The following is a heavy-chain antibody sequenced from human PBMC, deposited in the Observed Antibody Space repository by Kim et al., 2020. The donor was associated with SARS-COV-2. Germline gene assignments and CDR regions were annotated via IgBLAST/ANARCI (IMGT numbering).Heavy chain of an antibody. D-gene: IGHD1-26*01. V-gene: IGHV3-9*01. Sequence: GGSLRLSCAASGFTFGDYAMHWVRQAPGKGLEWVSGISWNSGSIGYADSVKGRFTISRDNAKNSLYLQMNSLRAEDTALYYCAKDMGYGGSYYGLIDYWGQGTLVTVSS. CDR1: GFTFGDYA. J-gene: IGHJ4*02. CDR2: ISWNSGSI. CDR3: AKDMGYGGSYYGLIDY.